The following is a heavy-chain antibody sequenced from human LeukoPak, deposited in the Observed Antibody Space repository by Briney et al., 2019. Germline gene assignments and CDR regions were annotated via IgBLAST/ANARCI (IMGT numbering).Heavy chain of an antibody. Sequence: ASVKVSCKASGCTFTGYYMNWVRQAPGQGLEWMGWINPNSGGTNYAQKFQGRVTMTRDTSISTAYMELSRLRSDDTAVYYCARPGVVVAGLNFDYWGQGTLVTVSS. J-gene: IGHJ4*02. CDR3: ARPGVVVAGLNFDY. CDR2: INPNSGGT. D-gene: IGHD6-19*01. CDR1: GCTFTGYY. V-gene: IGHV1-2*02.